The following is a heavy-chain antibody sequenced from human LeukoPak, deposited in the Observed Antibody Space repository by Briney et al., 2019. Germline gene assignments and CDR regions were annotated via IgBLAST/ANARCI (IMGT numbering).Heavy chain of an antibody. V-gene: IGHV3-48*01. CDR1: GFTFSSYS. CDR3: ARRCGRDSDSLGY. D-gene: IGHD2-21*01. Sequence: PGGSLRLSCAASGFTFSSYSMNWVRQAPGKGLEWISYISSSSSTIYYADSVKGRFTISRDNAKNSLYLQMNSLRAEDTAVYYCARRCGRDSDSLGYWGQGTLVTVSS. CDR2: ISSSSSTI. J-gene: IGHJ4*02.